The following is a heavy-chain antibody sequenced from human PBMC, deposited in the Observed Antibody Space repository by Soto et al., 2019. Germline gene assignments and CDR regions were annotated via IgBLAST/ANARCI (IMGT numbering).Heavy chain of an antibody. CDR3: TRGKGMEENYYYYGMDV. V-gene: IGHV1-3*01. CDR1: GYTFSTYA. CDR2: INGGNGHT. Sequence: ASVKVSCKASGYTFSTYALHWVREAPGQGLEWMGWINGGNGHTRYSQKFKDRVTISRDTPASTAYMELSGLRSEDTAVYYCTRGKGMEENYYYYGMDVWGQGTTVTVSS. J-gene: IGHJ6*02. D-gene: IGHD1-1*01.